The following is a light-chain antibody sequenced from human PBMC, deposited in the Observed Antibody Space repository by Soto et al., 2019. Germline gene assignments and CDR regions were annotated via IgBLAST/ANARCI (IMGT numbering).Light chain of an antibody. J-gene: IGLJ1*01. CDR1: HSDIGSYNY. CDR3: SSSSEDHPRFYV. V-gene: IGLV2-14*03. Sequence: QSALTQPASVSGAPGQSITISCTGTHSDIGSYNYVSWYQHVPGKAPKLLIYDVGSRPSGVSSRFSGSKSGNTASLAISGVQHADEDAYYYSSSSEDHPRFYVFGAGTKLTVL. CDR2: DVG.